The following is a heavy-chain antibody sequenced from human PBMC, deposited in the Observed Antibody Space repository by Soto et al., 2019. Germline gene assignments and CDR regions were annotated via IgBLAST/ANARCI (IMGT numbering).Heavy chain of an antibody. D-gene: IGHD6-19*01. V-gene: IGHV3-74*01. CDR3: ARDRGSSAWYYYYYGMDV. CDR2: INNDGSST. CDR1: GFTFNTYW. J-gene: IGHJ6*02. Sequence: EVQLVESGGALVQPGGSPRLSCAASGFTFNTYWMYWVRQVPGKGLVWVSRINNDGSSTSYADSVKGRFTISRDNAKNTLYLQMNSLRAEDTAVYYCARDRGSSAWYYYYYGMDVWGQGTTVTVSS.